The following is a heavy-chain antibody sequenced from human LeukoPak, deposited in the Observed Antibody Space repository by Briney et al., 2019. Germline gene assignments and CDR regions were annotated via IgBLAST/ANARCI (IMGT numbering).Heavy chain of an antibody. J-gene: IGHJ4*02. CDR1: GGSISSSSYY. CDR3: ARLPRNIVATHPGGDY. Sequence: SETLSLTCTVSGGSISSSSYYWGWIRQPPGKGLEWIGSIYYSGSTYYNPSLKSRVTISVDTSKNQFSLKLSSVTAADTAVYYCARLPRNIVATHPGGDYWGQGTLVTVSS. V-gene: IGHV4-39*01. CDR2: IYYSGST. D-gene: IGHD5-12*01.